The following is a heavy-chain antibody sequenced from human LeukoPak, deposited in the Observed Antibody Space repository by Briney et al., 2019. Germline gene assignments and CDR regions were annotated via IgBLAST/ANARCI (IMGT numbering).Heavy chain of an antibody. Sequence: PSETLSLTCTVSGGSISSSSYYWGWIRQPPGKGLEWIGSIYYSGSTYYNPSLKSRVTISVDTSKNQFSLKLSSVTAADTAVYYCARQNSVAGPDDGDYWGQGTLATVSS. V-gene: IGHV4-39*01. CDR2: IYYSGST. CDR3: ARQNSVAGPDDGDY. CDR1: GGSISSSSYY. D-gene: IGHD6-19*01. J-gene: IGHJ4*02.